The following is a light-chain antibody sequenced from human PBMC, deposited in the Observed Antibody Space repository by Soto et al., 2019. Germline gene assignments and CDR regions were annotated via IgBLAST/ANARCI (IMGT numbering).Light chain of an antibody. CDR3: AAWDDSLSGVV. V-gene: IGLV1-47*02. J-gene: IGLJ2*01. CDR1: RSNIGSNL. Sequence: QSVVTQPPSVSGTPGQRVTIFCSGRRSNIGSNLVYWYQQLPGTAPKLLIFSNDQRPSGVPDRFSGSRSGTSASLAISGLRSEDEGDYYCAAWDDSLSGVVFGGGTQLTVL. CDR2: SND.